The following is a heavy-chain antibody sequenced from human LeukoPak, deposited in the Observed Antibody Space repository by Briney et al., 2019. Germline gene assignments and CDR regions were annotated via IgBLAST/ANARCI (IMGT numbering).Heavy chain of an antibody. CDR1: GFTLSSYG. J-gene: IGHJ4*02. Sequence: GRSLRLSCAASGFTLSSYGMRWVRHAPGKGLEWGAVISYDGSKTYYADSVKGRFSISRDKSKNTLYLQMNCRRAEDTAVYYCAKTSGPANIYCSSDYWGQGTLVTVSS. CDR3: AKTSGPANIYCSSDY. D-gene: IGHD3-3*01. CDR2: ISYDGSKT. V-gene: IGHV3-30*18.